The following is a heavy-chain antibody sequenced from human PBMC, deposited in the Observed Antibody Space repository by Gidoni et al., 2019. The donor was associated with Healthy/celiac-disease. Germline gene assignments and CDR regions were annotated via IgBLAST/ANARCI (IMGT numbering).Heavy chain of an antibody. CDR3: TTVIVATISKGGYYYGMDV. V-gene: IGHV3-15*01. D-gene: IGHD5-12*01. CDR2: IKSKTDGGTT. Sequence: EVQLVESGGGLVKPGGSRRLSCAASGFTFRNAWLRWVRQAPGKGLEWVGRIKSKTDGGTTDYAAPVKGRFTISRDDSKNTLYLQMNSLKTEDTAVYYCTTVIVATISKGGYYYGMDVWGQGTTVTVSS. CDR1: GFTFRNAW. J-gene: IGHJ6*02.